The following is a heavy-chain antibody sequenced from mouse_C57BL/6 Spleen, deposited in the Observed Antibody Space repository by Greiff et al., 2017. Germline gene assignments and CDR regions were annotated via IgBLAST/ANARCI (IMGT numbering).Heavy chain of an antibody. CDR2: INPGSGGT. D-gene: IGHD2-5*01. CDR3: ARAPSGYSNAMDY. V-gene: IGHV1-54*01. J-gene: IGHJ4*01. Sequence: QVQLQQSGAELVRPGTSVKLSCKASGYAFTSYLIEWVKQRPGQGLEWIGVINPGSGGTNYNEKFKGKATLTADKSSSTAYMQLSSLTAEDSAVYVSARAPSGYSNAMDYWGQGTSVTVSS. CDR1: GYAFTSYL.